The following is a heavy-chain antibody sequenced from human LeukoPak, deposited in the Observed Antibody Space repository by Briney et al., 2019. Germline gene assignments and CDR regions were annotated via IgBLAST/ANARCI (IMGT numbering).Heavy chain of an antibody. CDR3: ARDEYYGSGRPPAIDS. J-gene: IGHJ4*02. CDR2: INPDSGGT. Sequence: ASVRVSCKASGYTFSGYYMHWVRQAPGQGLEWMGWINPDSGGTEAAQKFQGRVTMTSDTSISTAYMELSRLTSDDTAMYYCARDEYYGSGRPPAIDSWGQGTLVTVSS. CDR1: GYTFSGYY. V-gene: IGHV1-2*02. D-gene: IGHD3-10*01.